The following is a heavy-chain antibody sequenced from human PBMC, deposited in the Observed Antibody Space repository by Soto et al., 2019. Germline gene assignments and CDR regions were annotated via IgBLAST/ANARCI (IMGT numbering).Heavy chain of an antibody. CDR3: ARMATFGSLNCFDP. V-gene: IGHV1-8*01. CDR2: MNPGSGDT. D-gene: IGHD3-16*01. J-gene: IGHJ5*02. Sequence: ASVKVSCKASGYSFTNNDVSWVRQATGQVLEGMGWMNPGSGDTGYAQKFQGRVTMTRDISTATAYMELSSLRSDDTAIYYCARMATFGSLNCFDPWGQGTLVTAPQ. CDR1: GYSFTNND.